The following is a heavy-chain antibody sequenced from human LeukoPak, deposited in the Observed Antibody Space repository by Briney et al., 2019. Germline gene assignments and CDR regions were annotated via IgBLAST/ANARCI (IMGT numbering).Heavy chain of an antibody. V-gene: IGHV4-38-2*02. CDR3: ARGSPRTIFGVVIIRYYYYMDV. D-gene: IGHD3-3*01. CDR2: INHSGST. Sequence: SETLSLTCTVSGYSISSGYYWSWIRQPPGKGLEWIGEINHSGSTNYNPSLKSRVTISVDTSKNQFSLKLSSVTAADTAVYYCARGSPRTIFGVVIIRYYYYMDVWGKGTTVTVSS. J-gene: IGHJ6*03. CDR1: GYSISSGYY.